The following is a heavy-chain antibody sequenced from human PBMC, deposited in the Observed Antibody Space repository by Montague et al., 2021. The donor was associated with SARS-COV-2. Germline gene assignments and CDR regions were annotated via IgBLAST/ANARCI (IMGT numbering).Heavy chain of an antibody. J-gene: IGHJ6*02. D-gene: IGHD2-2*01. CDR1: GGSLSGCY. CDR2: ISHSGST. Sequence: SETLSLTCAVYGGSLSGCYWSWIRQPPGEGLEWIAEISHSGSTSYNPSLKSRVTISVDTSKNQFSLKLSSATAADTAVYYCARVPYRLLFVPRYYGMDVWGPGTAVTVSS. V-gene: IGHV4-34*01. CDR3: ARVPYRLLFVPRYYGMDV.